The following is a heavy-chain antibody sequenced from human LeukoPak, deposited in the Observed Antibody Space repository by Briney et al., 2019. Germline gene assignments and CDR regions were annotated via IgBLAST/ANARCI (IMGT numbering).Heavy chain of an antibody. CDR3: AKWGDYDGAFDI. CDR2: ISSSSSYI. CDR1: GFTFSSYS. V-gene: IGHV3-21*04. Sequence: GGSLRLSCAASGFTFSSYSMNWVRQAPGKGLEWVSSISSSSSYIYYADSVKGRFTISRDNAKNSLYLQMNSLRAEDTAVYYCAKWGDYDGAFDIWGQGTMVTVSS. J-gene: IGHJ3*02. D-gene: IGHD4-23*01.